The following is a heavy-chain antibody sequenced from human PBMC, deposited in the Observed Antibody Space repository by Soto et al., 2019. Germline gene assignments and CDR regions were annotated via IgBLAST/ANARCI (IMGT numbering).Heavy chain of an antibody. D-gene: IGHD2-2*01. CDR2: IDPSDSYT. CDR3: ARRDYAYGMGV. CDR1: GYSFAAYW. J-gene: IGHJ6*02. Sequence: RGESLKISCKGSGYSFAAYWITWVRQMPGKGLEWMGRIDPSDSYTNYSPSFQGHVTISADKSIGTAYLQWSSLKASDTAIYYCARRDYAYGMGVWGQGTTVTVSS. V-gene: IGHV5-10-1*01.